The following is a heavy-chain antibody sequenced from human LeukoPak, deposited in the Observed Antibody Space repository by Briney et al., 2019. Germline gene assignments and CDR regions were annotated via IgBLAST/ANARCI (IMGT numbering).Heavy chain of an antibody. J-gene: IGHJ5*02. CDR2: INIDGSRI. Sequence: GGSLRLSCAASGFTFSNYWMHWVRQAPGKGLVWVSRINIDGSRITYADSVKGRFTISRDNAMNTVYLQMNSLRAEDTAVYYCARVLSGSWDWFDPWGQGTLVTVSS. V-gene: IGHV3-74*01. CDR1: GFTFSNYW. D-gene: IGHD3-22*01. CDR3: ARVLSGSWDWFDP.